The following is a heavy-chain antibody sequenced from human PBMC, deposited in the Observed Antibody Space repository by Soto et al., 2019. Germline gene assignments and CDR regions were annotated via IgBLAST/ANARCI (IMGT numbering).Heavy chain of an antibody. CDR1: GYTLTELS. J-gene: IGHJ3*02. V-gene: IGHV1-24*01. D-gene: IGHD3-3*01. CDR2: FDPEDGNT. CDR3: ARYGLRFLEWSRPDAFDI. Sequence: ASVKVSCKVSGYTLTELSMHWVRQAPGKGLEWMGGFDPEDGNTNYAQKLQGRVTMTTDTSTSTAYMELRSLRSDDTAVYYCARYGLRFLEWSRPDAFDIWGQGTMVTVSS.